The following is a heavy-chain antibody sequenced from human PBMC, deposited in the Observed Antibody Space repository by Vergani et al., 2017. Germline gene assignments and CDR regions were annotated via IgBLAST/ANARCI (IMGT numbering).Heavy chain of an antibody. Sequence: QVQLQESGPGLVKPSETLSLTCAVSGYSISSGYYWGWIRQPPGKGLEWIGSIYHSGSTYYNPSLKSRVTISVDTSKNQFSLKLSSVTAADTAVYYCARAGGTPYYYYYMDVGGKGTTVTVSS. CDR3: ARAGGTPYYYYYMDV. J-gene: IGHJ6*03. D-gene: IGHD1-1*01. CDR1: GYSISSGYY. V-gene: IGHV4-38-2*01. CDR2: IYHSGST.